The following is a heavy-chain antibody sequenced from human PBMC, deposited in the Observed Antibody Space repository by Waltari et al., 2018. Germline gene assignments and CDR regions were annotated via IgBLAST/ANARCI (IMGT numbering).Heavy chain of an antibody. CDR2: ISSSGSTI. CDR3: ARGDYGDYEGYFDL. V-gene: IGHV3-48*03. D-gene: IGHD4-17*01. CDR1: GFTFSSYE. J-gene: IGHJ2*01. Sequence: EVQLVESGGGLVQPGGSLRLSCAASGFTFSSYEMNWVRQAPGKGLEWVSYISSSGSTIYYADSVKGRFTISRDNAKNSLYLQMNSLRAEDTAVYYCARGDYGDYEGYFDLWGRGTLVTVSS.